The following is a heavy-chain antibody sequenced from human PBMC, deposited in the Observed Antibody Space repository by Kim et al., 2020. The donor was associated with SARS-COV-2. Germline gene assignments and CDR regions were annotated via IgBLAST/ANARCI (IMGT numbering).Heavy chain of an antibody. Sequence: SVKGRFTISRDNAKNTLDLQMNSLRAEDTAVYYCAREPTREWLALKEFDYWGQGTLVTVSS. D-gene: IGHD6-19*01. J-gene: IGHJ4*02. CDR3: AREPTREWLALKEFDY. V-gene: IGHV3-30*01.